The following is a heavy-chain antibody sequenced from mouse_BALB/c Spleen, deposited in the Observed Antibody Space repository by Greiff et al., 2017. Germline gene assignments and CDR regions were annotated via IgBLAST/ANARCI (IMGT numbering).Heavy chain of an antibody. CDR3: ARLRGGYYDYFDY. Sequence: EVKLMESGGGLVQPGGSRKLSCAASGFTFSSFGMHWVRQAPEKGLEWVAYISSGSSTIYYADTVKGRFTISRDNPKNTLFLQMTSLRSEDTAMYYCARLRGGYYDYFDYWGQGTTLTVSS. D-gene: IGHD2-3*01. J-gene: IGHJ2*01. CDR1: GFTFSSFG. V-gene: IGHV5-17*02. CDR2: ISSGSSTI.